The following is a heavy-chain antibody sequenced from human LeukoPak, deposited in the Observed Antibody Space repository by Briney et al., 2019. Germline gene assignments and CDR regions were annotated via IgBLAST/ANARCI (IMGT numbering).Heavy chain of an antibody. J-gene: IGHJ5*02. Sequence: SETLSLTCTVSGGSISNYYWNWIRQPPGKGLEWVGHISYSGGTKYNPSLQSRVTISIDTSKNQFSLNLSSVAAADTAVYYCARRVIMSAAGVPDTWLDPWGQGILVTVSS. CDR3: ARRVIMSAAGVPDTWLDP. V-gene: IGHV4-59*08. CDR2: ISYSGGT. CDR1: GGSISNYY. D-gene: IGHD2-8*01.